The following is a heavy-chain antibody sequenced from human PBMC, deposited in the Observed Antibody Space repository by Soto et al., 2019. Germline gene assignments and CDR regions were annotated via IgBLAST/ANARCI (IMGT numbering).Heavy chain of an antibody. D-gene: IGHD3-3*01. J-gene: IGHJ4*02. CDR2: IYYSGST. Sequence: SETLSLTCTVSGGSISSGGYYWSWIRQHPGKGLEWIGYIYYSGSTYYNPSLKSRVTISVDTSKNQFSLKLSSVTAADTAVYYCARWDYDFWSGYHPTSYFDYWGQGILVTVSS. CDR3: ARWDYDFWSGYHPTSYFDY. V-gene: IGHV4-31*03. CDR1: GGSISSGGYY.